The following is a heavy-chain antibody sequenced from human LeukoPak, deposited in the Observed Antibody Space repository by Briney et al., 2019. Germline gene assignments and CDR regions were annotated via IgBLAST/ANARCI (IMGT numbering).Heavy chain of an antibody. J-gene: IGHJ4*02. CDR3: AKDSSGWPSVGFDY. CDR1: GFTFSSYA. V-gene: IGHV3-23*01. Sequence: PGGSLRLSCAASGFTFSSYAMTWVRQAPGKGLEWVSGISGSGGSTYYADSVKGRFTISRDNSKNTLYLQMNSLRAEDTAVYYCAKDSSGWPSVGFDYWGQGTLVTVSS. CDR2: ISGSGGST. D-gene: IGHD6-19*01.